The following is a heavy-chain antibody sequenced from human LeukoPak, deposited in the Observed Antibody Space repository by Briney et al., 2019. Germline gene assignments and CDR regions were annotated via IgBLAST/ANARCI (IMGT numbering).Heavy chain of an antibody. CDR3: ARVGPWCFDL. J-gene: IGHJ2*01. CDR2: VDYSGST. CDR1: GGSISTYY. Sequence: SETPSLTCSVSGGSISTYYWSWIRQPPGKGLEWIGYVDYSGSTNYNPSLKSRVTISVDTSKNQFSLKLSSVTAADTAVYYCARVGPWCFDLWGRGTLVTVSS. V-gene: IGHV4-59*01.